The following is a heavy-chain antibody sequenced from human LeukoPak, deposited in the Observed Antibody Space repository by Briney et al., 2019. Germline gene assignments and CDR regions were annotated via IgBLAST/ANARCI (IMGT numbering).Heavy chain of an antibody. CDR2: IWYDGGNR. D-gene: IGHD6-6*01. J-gene: IGHJ6*02. V-gene: IGHV3-33*01. Sequence: GGSLRLSCAASGFNFINYAMHWVRQAPGKGLEWVAVIWYDGGNRYYADSVKGRFTISRDNSKNTLYLQMNSLRAEDTAVYYCARDLSIADRDYGMDVWGQGTTVTVSS. CDR1: GFNFINYA. CDR3: ARDLSIADRDYGMDV.